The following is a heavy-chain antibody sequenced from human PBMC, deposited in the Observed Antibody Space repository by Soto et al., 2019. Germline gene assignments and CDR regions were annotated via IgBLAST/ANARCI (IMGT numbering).Heavy chain of an antibody. CDR1: GFTFSSYG. CDR3: ARWGIAAGDY. Sequence: QVQLVESGGGVVQPGRSLRLSCAASGFTFSSYGMHWVRQAPGKGLEWVAVIWYDGSNKYYADSVKGRFTISRDNSKNTLYLKLNSLRAEATAVYYCARWGIAAGDYWGQGTLVTVSS. J-gene: IGHJ4*02. CDR2: IWYDGSNK. D-gene: IGHD6-13*01. V-gene: IGHV3-33*01.